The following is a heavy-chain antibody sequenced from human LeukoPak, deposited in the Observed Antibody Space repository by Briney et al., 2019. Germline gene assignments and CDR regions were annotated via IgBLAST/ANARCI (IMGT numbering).Heavy chain of an antibody. CDR2: ISGTGGNT. CDR1: GFTFSSYA. D-gene: IGHD3-22*01. J-gene: IGHJ4*02. V-gene: IGHV3-23*01. CDR3: AKATTAIVVDNFFDY. Sequence: GGSLRLSCAASGFTFSSYAMSWVRQAPGKGLEWVSAISGTGGNTYYADSVKGRFTISRDNSKNTLHLQMNNLRAEDTALYYCAKATTAIVVDNFFDYWGQGTLVSVSS.